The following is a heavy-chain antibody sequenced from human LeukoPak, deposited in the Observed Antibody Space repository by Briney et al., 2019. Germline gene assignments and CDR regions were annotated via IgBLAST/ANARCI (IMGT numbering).Heavy chain of an antibody. CDR3: ARLRLGELSLYPDY. J-gene: IGHJ4*02. Sequence: EASVKVSCKASGYIFTGYYMHWVRQAPGQGLEWMGWINPNSGDTNYAQKFQGRVTMTRDTSISTAYMELSRLRSDDTAVYYCARLRLGELSLYPDYWGQGTLVTVSS. V-gene: IGHV1-2*02. CDR1: GYIFTGYY. D-gene: IGHD3-16*02. CDR2: INPNSGDT.